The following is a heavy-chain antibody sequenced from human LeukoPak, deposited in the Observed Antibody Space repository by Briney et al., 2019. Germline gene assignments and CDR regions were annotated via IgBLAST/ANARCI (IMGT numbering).Heavy chain of an antibody. J-gene: IGHJ5*02. CDR2: ISYDGSNK. CDR1: GFTFSSYA. CDR3: ARDQGGATYWFDP. Sequence: GRSLRLSCAASGFTFSSYAMHWVRQAPGKGLEWVAVISYDGSNKYYADSVKGRFTISRDNSKNTLYLQMNSLRAEDTAVYYCARDQGGATYWFDPWGQGTLVTVSS. D-gene: IGHD1-26*01. V-gene: IGHV3-30-3*01.